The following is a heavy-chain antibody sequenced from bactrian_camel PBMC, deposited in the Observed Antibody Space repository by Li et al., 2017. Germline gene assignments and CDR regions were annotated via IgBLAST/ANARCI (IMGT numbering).Heavy chain of an antibody. V-gene: IGHV3S53*01. J-gene: IGHJ4*01. D-gene: IGHD3*01. CDR3: AAEERRDAYCSGSWY. CDR1: PTTYNSFC. Sequence: HVQLVESGGGSVEAGQSLLLSCAVSPTTYNSFCMGWFRQAPGKEREGVSTISSGGATRYADSVKGRFTISQDNAKSTLYLQMNSLKTEDAAVYTCAAEERRDAYCSGSWYWGLGTQVTVS. CDR2: ISSGGAT.